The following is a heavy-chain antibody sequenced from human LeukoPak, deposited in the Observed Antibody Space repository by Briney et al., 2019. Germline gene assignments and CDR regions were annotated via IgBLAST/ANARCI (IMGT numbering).Heavy chain of an antibody. CDR1: GDSVSRNSTT. CDR2: TFYRSKWFN. CDR3: ARGDCSGGICYSDSAFDI. D-gene: IGHD2-15*01. Sequence: SQTLSLTCAISGDSVSRNSTTWSWIGQSPSRGLEWLGRTFYRSKWFNEYTSSVKSRISIKPDTSKNQFSLQLNSVTPEDTAVYYCARGDCSGGICYSDSAFDIWGRGTMVTVSS. V-gene: IGHV6-1*01. J-gene: IGHJ3*02.